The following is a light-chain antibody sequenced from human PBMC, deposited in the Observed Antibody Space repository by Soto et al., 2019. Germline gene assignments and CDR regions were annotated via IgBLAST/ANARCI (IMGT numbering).Light chain of an antibody. Sequence: EIVLTQSPATLSLSPGERATLSCRASQSVDNYLAWYQQKPGQAPRLLSYDASNRATGIPARFSGSGSGTDFTLTSSSLEPEDFAVYYCQQRFNWPPYTFGQGTKLEIK. CDR1: QSVDNY. CDR3: QQRFNWPPYT. J-gene: IGKJ2*01. CDR2: DAS. V-gene: IGKV3-11*01.